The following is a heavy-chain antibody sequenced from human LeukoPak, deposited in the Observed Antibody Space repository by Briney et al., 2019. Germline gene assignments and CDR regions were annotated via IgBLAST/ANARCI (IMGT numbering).Heavy chain of an antibody. V-gene: IGHV3-43D*03. D-gene: IGHD6-19*01. CDR3: AKALQPGYSSGWSLSPFDY. Sequence: GGSLRLSCAASGFTFDDYAMHWVRQAPGKGLEWVSLISWDGGSTYYADSVKGRFTISRDNSKNSLYLQMNSLRAEDTALYYCAKALQPGYSSGWSLSPFDYWGQGTLVTVSS. CDR1: GFTFDDYA. CDR2: ISWDGGST. J-gene: IGHJ4*02.